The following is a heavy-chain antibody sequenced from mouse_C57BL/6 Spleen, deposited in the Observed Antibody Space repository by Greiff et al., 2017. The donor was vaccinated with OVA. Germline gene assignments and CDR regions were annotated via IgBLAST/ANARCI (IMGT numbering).Heavy chain of an antibody. J-gene: IGHJ4*01. V-gene: IGHV1-26*01. CDR1: GYTFTDYY. CDR2: INPNNGGT. CDR3: ARWAMDY. Sequence: VQLQQSGPELVKPGASVKISCKASGYTFTDYYMNWVKQSHGKSLEWIGDINPNNGGTSYNQKFKGKATLTVDKSSSTAYMELRSLTSEDSAVYYCARWAMDYWGQGTSVTVSS.